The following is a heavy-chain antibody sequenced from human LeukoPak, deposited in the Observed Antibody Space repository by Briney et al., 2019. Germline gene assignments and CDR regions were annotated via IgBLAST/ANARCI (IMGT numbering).Heavy chain of an antibody. D-gene: IGHD3-3*01. CDR2: ISSSSSTI. Sequence: GGSLRLSCAASGFTFSSYSMNWVRQAPGKGLEWVSYISSSSSTIYYADSVKGRFTISRDNAKNSLYLQMNSLRAEDTAVYYCARDSYDFWSGYSYNWFDPWGQGTLVTVSS. CDR3: ARDSYDFWSGYSYNWFDP. V-gene: IGHV3-48*01. J-gene: IGHJ5*02. CDR1: GFTFSSYS.